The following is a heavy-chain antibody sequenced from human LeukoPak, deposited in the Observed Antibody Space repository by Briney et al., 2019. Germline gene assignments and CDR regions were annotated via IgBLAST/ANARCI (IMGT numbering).Heavy chain of an antibody. V-gene: IGHV4-30-2*01. Sequence: SQTLSLTCAVSGGPISSGGYSWSWIRQPPGKGLEWIGYIYHSGSTYYNPSLKSRVTISVDRSKNQFSLKLSSVTAADTAVYYCAGCGGDCYNYFDYWGQGTLVTVSS. J-gene: IGHJ4*02. CDR1: GGPISSGGYS. CDR3: AGCGGDCYNYFDY. CDR2: IYHSGST. D-gene: IGHD2-21*02.